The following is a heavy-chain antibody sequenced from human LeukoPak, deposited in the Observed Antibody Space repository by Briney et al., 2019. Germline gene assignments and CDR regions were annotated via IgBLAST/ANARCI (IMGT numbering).Heavy chain of an antibody. D-gene: IGHD3-22*01. Sequence: GASVKVSCKASGGTFSSYAIIWVRQAPGQGLEWMGRITPILGIANYAQKFQGRVTITADKSTSTAYMELSSLRSEDTAVYYCARSYYDSSGYSWGQGTLVTVSS. J-gene: IGHJ4*02. CDR3: ARSYYDSSGYS. CDR1: GGTFSSYA. V-gene: IGHV1-69*04. CDR2: ITPILGIA.